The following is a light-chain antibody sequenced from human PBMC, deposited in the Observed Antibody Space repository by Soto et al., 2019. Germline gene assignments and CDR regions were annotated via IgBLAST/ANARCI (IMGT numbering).Light chain of an antibody. CDR3: QHRTT. Sequence: ENVLTQSPATLSLSPGERATLSCRASQSVGSYLAWYQQKPGQAPRLLIYDASNRATGIPARFSGSGSGTDLTLTISSLEPEDFAVYYCQHRTTSGGGTKVEIK. CDR2: DAS. V-gene: IGKV3-11*01. CDR1: QSVGSY. J-gene: IGKJ4*01.